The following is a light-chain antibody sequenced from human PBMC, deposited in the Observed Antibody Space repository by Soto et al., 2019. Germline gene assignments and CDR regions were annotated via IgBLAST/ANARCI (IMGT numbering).Light chain of an antibody. J-gene: IGLJ1*01. V-gene: IGLV2-11*01. CDR3: CSYAGTYTFYV. Sequence: QSVLTQPRSVSGSPGQSVTISCTGTSSDVGYYNYVSWYQQHPGTAPKLVFYDVTMRPSGVPDRFSGSKSGNTASLTISGLQAEDEADYYCCSYAGTYTFYVFGTGTKVTVL. CDR1: SSDVGYYNY. CDR2: DVT.